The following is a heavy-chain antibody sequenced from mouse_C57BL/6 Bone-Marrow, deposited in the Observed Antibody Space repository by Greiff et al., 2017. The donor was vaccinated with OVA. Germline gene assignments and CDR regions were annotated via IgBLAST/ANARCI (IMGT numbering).Heavy chain of an antibody. CDR2: IDPSDSYT. D-gene: IGHD1-1*01. CDR3: AKGFYYGSSNGFAY. V-gene: IGHV1-69*01. CDR1: GYTFTSYW. Sequence: VQLQQPGAELVMPGASVKLSCKASGYTFTSYWMHWVKQSPGQGLEWIAEIDPSDSYTNYNQKFKGNFTLTVDNSSSTAYMQHSSMTSEDSAVYYCAKGFYYGSSNGFAYWGQGTLVTVSA. J-gene: IGHJ3*01.